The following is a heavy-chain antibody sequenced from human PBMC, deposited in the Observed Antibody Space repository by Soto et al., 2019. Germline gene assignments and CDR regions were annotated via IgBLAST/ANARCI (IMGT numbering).Heavy chain of an antibody. CDR3: ARASRITMIVVPNWFDP. J-gene: IGHJ5*02. V-gene: IGHV1-3*01. CDR1: GHTFTGYY. D-gene: IGHD3-22*01. CDR2: INANNGNT. Sequence: ASVKVSCKASGHTFTGYYMHWVRQAPGQGLEWMGWINANNGNTKYAQKFQGRVTITRDTPASTAYMELSSLRSEDTAVYYCARASRITMIVVPNWFDPWGQGTLVTVSS.